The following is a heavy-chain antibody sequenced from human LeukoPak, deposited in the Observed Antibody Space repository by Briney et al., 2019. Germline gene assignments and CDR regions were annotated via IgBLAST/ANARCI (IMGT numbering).Heavy chain of an antibody. CDR1: GFTFSTYS. CDR2: ISSSSSYI. J-gene: IGHJ3*02. Sequence: GGSLRLSCAASGFTFSTYSMNWVRQAPGKGLEWVSSISSSSSYIYYADSVKGRFTISRDNAKNSLYLQMNSLRAEDTAVYYCARDRLVNPDAFDIWGQGTMVIVSS. CDR3: ARDRLVNPDAFDI. V-gene: IGHV3-21*01. D-gene: IGHD3-22*01.